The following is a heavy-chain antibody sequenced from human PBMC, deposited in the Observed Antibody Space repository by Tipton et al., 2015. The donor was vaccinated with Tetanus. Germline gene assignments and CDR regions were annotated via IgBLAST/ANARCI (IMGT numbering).Heavy chain of an antibody. CDR3: ARVVEYSSSSPLSPSYGMDV. Sequence: SLRLSCAASGFTFSSYSMNWVRQAPGKGLEWVSYISSSSSTIYYADSVKGRFTISRDNAKNSLYLQMNSLRDEDTAVYYCARVVEYSSSSPLSPSYGMDVWGQGTTVTVSS. D-gene: IGHD6-6*01. J-gene: IGHJ6*02. CDR1: GFTFSSYS. CDR2: ISSSSSTI. V-gene: IGHV3-48*02.